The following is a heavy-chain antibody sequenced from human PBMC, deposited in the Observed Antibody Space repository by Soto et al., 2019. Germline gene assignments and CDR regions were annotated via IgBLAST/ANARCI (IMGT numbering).Heavy chain of an antibody. D-gene: IGHD6-6*01. Sequence: ASVKVSCKASGYTFTSYAMHWVRQAPGQRLEWMGWISAGNGNTKYSQKFQGRVTITRDTSASTAYMELSSLRSEDTAVYYCAGSIAARRQLGSEFDYWGQGTLVTVSS. CDR1: GYTFTSYA. J-gene: IGHJ4*02. V-gene: IGHV1-3*01. CDR2: ISAGNGNT. CDR3: AGSIAARRQLGSEFDY.